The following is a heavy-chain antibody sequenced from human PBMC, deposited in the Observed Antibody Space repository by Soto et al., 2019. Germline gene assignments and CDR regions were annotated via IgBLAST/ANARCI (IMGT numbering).Heavy chain of an antibody. D-gene: IGHD2-2*01. J-gene: IGHJ4*02. CDR3: ARASSGTSGAIDY. V-gene: IGHV3-7*04. Sequence: GESLKISCAASAFTFRNYWMSWVRQAPGKGLECVAKIKEDGSEKYYVDSVKGRFTISRDNAENSVYLQMNSLTVEDTAMYYCARASSGTSGAIDYWGQGTLVTVSS. CDR1: AFTFRNYW. CDR2: IKEDGSEK.